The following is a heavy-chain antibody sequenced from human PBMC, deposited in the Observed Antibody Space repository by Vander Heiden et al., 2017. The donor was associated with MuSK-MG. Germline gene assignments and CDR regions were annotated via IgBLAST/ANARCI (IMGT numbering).Heavy chain of an antibody. CDR1: GYSISSGYY. Sequence: QVQLQESGPGLVKPSETLSLTCTVSGYSISSGYYWGWIRQPPGKGLEWIGSIYHSGSTYYNPSRKSRVTLSVDTSKNQFSLKLSSVTAADTAVYYCARAADYYDSSGYYSLSYYFDYWCQGTLVTVSS. D-gene: IGHD3-22*01. CDR2: IYHSGST. J-gene: IGHJ4*02. CDR3: ARAADYYDSSGYYSLSYYFDY. V-gene: IGHV4-38-2*02.